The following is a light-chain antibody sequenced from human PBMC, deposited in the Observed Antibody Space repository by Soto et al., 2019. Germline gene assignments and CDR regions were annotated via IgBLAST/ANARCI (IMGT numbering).Light chain of an antibody. CDR3: QQYDNLPLIT. CDR2: DAS. J-gene: IGKJ5*01. V-gene: IGKV1-33*01. CDR1: QDISNY. Sequence: DIQMTQSPSSLSASVGDRVTITCQASQDISNYLNWYQQKPGKAPKLLIYDASNLETGVPSRFSGSGSGTHFTFTGTSLQPEDIATYYCQQYDNLPLITLGQGTRLEIQ.